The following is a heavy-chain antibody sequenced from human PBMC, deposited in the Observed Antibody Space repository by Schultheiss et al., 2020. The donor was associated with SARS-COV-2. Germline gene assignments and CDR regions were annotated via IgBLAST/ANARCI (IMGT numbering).Heavy chain of an antibody. CDR2: IYSGGRI. CDR1: AITVNSNF. V-gene: IGHV3-66*01. CDR3: ARDGLITIFGVGYNWFDP. D-gene: IGHD3-3*01. Sequence: GGSLRLSCAASAITVNSNFWGWVRHAPGKGLEWVSVIYSGGRIYYADSVKGRFAISRDNSKTTLYLQMNSLRAEDTAVYYCARDGLITIFGVGYNWFDPWGQGTLVTVSS. J-gene: IGHJ5*02.